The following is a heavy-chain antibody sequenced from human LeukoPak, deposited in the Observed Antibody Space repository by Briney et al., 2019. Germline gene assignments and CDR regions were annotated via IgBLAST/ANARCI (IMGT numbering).Heavy chain of an antibody. D-gene: IGHD1-26*01. CDR3: ARDLIETKGVGANYFDY. CDR2: INPSGGST. V-gene: IGHV1-46*01. J-gene: IGHJ4*02. Sequence: GASVKASCKASGYTFTSYYMHWVRQAPGQGLEWMGIINPSGGSTSYAQKFQGRVTMTRDMSTSTVYMELSSLRSEDTAVYYCARDLIETKGVGANYFDYWGQGTLVTVSS. CDR1: GYTFTSYY.